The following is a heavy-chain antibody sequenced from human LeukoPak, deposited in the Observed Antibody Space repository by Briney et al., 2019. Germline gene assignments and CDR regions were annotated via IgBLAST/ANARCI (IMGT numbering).Heavy chain of an antibody. V-gene: IGHV1-8*02. CDR2: MNPNSGNT. CDR1: GYTFTSYD. Sequence: GASVKVSCKASGYTFTSYDINWVRQATGQGLEWMGWMNPNSGNTGYAQKFQGRVTMTRDTSTSTVYMELSSLRSEDTAVYYCARDWGSGWPPADYWGQGTLVTVSS. D-gene: IGHD6-19*01. CDR3: ARDWGSGWPPADY. J-gene: IGHJ4*02.